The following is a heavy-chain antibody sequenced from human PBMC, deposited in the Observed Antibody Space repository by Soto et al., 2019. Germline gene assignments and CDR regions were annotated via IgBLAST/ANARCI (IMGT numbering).Heavy chain of an antibody. V-gene: IGHV3-11*01. CDR3: ARDEGYNWYDVGYVQH. CDR2: ISSSGSTI. D-gene: IGHD1-20*01. CDR1: GFTFSDYY. J-gene: IGHJ1*01. Sequence: PGGSLRLSCAASGFTFSDYYMSWIRQAPGKGLEWVSYISSSGSTIYYADSVKGRFTISRDNAKNSLYLQMNSLRVEDTAEYDCARDEGYNWYDVGYVQHWGQGTLVAVSS.